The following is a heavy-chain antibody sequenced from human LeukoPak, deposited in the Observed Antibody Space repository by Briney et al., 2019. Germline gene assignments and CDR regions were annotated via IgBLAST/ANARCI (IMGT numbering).Heavy chain of an antibody. CDR1: GFTFSSYA. Sequence: GGSLRLSCAASGFTFSSYAMNWVRQAPGKGLEWVSAITGSGGTTYYADSVRGRFTISRDNSKNTLYLQMNSLRAEDTVIYYCAKSRSEVVVAAANYWGQGTLITVSS. CDR2: ITGSGGTT. D-gene: IGHD2-15*01. CDR3: AKSRSEVVVAAANY. V-gene: IGHV3-23*01. J-gene: IGHJ4*02.